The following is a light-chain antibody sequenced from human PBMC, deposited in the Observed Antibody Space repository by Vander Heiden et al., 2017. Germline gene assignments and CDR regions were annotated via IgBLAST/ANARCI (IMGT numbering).Light chain of an antibody. Sequence: DIQMTQSPSSLSASVGDRVTITCRASQDISNWLAWYQQKPGEAPKLLIYRTSSIQSGVPSRFRGGGSGTHFTLTINSLQPDDFATYYCQQSSSFPRTFGGGTKVEMK. CDR1: QDISNW. CDR3: QQSSSFPRT. V-gene: IGKV1D-12*01. J-gene: IGKJ4*01. CDR2: RTS.